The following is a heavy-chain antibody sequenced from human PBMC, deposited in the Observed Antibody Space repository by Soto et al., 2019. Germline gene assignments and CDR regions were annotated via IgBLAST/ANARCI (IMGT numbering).Heavy chain of an antibody. CDR2: IYYSGST. V-gene: IGHV4-59*08. CDR3: ATAGYCSGGSCYHESDY. J-gene: IGHJ4*02. Sequence: SETLSLTCTVSGGSISSYYWSWIRQPPGKGLEWIGYIYYSGSTNYSPSLKSRVTISVDTSKNQFSLKLSSVTAADTAVYYCATAGYCSGGSCYHESDYWGQGTLVTVSS. D-gene: IGHD2-15*01. CDR1: GGSISSYY.